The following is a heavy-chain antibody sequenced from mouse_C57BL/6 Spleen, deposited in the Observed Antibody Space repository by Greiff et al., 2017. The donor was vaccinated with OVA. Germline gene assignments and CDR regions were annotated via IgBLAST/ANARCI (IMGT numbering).Heavy chain of an antibody. CDR2: IHPNSGST. D-gene: IGHD2-13*01. Sequence: VQLQQPGAELVKPGASVKLSCKASGYTFTSYWMHWVKQRPGPGLEWIGMIHPNSGSTNYNEKFKSKATLTVDKSSSTAYMQLSSLTSEDSAVYYGAHGVTYWYFDVWGAGTTVTVSS. V-gene: IGHV1-64*01. J-gene: IGHJ1*01. CDR3: AHGVTYWYFDV. CDR1: GYTFTSYW.